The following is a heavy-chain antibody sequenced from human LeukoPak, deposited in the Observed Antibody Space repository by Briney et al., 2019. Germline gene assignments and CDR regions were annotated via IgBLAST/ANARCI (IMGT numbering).Heavy chain of an antibody. Sequence: SGGSLRLSCAASGFTFSSYSMNWVRQAPGKGLEWVSSISSSSSYIYYADSVKGRFTISRDNAKNSLYLQMNSLRAEDTAVYYRARAAGPYCSGGSCYGYWGQGTLVTVSS. V-gene: IGHV3-21*01. J-gene: IGHJ4*02. CDR1: GFTFSSYS. CDR2: ISSSSSYI. D-gene: IGHD2-15*01. CDR3: ARAAGPYCSGGSCYGY.